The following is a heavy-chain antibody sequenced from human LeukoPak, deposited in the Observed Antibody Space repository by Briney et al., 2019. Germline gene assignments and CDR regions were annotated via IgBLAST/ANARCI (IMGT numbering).Heavy chain of an antibody. D-gene: IGHD3-22*01. CDR1: GFTFSSYA. V-gene: IGHV3-23*01. J-gene: IGHJ4*02. CDR3: AKDNYDSSGDGPEFDY. Sequence: GGSLRLSCAASGFTFSSYAMSWVRQPPGKGLEWVSAISGSGGSTYYADSMTGRFTISRDNSKNTLYLQMNSLRAEDTAVYYCAKDNYDSSGDGPEFDYWGQGTLVTVSS. CDR2: ISGSGGST.